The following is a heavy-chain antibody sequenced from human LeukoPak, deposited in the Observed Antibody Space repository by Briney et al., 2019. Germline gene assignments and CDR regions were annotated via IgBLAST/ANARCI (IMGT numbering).Heavy chain of an antibody. V-gene: IGHV4-59*01. CDR3: ARRYGSSFDY. Sequence: SETLSLTCTVSGGSISSYYWSWIRQPPGKGLEWIGYIYYSGSTNYNPSLKSRVTISVDTSKNQFSLKLSSVTAADTAVYYCARRYGSSFDYWGQGTLVTVSS. CDR1: GGSISSYY. J-gene: IGHJ4*02. CDR2: IYYSGST. D-gene: IGHD3-10*01.